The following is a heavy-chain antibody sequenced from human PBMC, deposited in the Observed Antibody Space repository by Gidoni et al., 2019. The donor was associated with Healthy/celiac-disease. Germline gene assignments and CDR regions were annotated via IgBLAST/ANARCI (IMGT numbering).Heavy chain of an antibody. Sequence: EVQLVESGGGLVKPGGSLRLSCAASGFTFSSYSMNWARQAPGKGLEWVSSISSSSSYIYYADSVKGRFTISRDNAKNSLYLQMNSLRAEDTAVYYCASHQGSGWYIDYWGQGTLVTVSS. CDR1: GFTFSSYS. CDR3: ASHQGSGWYIDY. CDR2: ISSSSSYI. D-gene: IGHD6-19*01. J-gene: IGHJ4*02. V-gene: IGHV3-21*01.